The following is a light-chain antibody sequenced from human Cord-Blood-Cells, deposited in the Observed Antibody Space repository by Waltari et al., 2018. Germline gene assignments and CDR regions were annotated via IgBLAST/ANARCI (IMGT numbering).Light chain of an antibody. J-gene: IGLJ1*01. Sequence: QSALTQPASVSGSPGQSITISCTGTSSDVGGYNYVSWYQQHPGKAPKLMIYDVSKRPSRVSMRFSGSKSGNTASLTISGLQAEDEADYYSSSYTSSSTYVFGTGTRVTVL. CDR1: SSDVGGYNY. CDR2: DVS. CDR3: SSYTSSSTYV. V-gene: IGLV2-14*01.